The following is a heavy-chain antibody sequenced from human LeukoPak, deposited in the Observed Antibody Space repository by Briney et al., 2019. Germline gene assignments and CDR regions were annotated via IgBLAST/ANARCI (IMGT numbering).Heavy chain of an antibody. CDR1: GFTFSSYE. V-gene: IGHV3-48*03. D-gene: IGHD3-22*01. J-gene: IGHJ3*02. CDR3: AKDFRYDSSGPDAFDI. Sequence: PGGSLRLSCAASGFTFSSYEMNWVRQAPGKGLEWVSYISSSGSTIYYADSVKGRFTISRDNSKNTLYLQMNSLRAEDTAVYYCAKDFRYDSSGPDAFDIWGQGTMVTVSS. CDR2: ISSSGSTI.